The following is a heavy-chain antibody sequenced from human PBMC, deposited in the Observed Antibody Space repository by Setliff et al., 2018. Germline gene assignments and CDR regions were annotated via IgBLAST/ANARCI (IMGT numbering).Heavy chain of an antibody. CDR3: ARGRRDGYKAGFDP. Sequence: LGESLKISCKGSGYSFTSHWIGWVRQMPGKGLEWMGIIYGRDSDTRYSPSFQGQVTISADKSISTAYLQWNSLKASGTAIYYCARGRRDGYKAGFDPWGQGTLVTVSS. CDR2: IYGRDSDT. CDR1: GYSFTSHW. D-gene: IGHD5-12*01. J-gene: IGHJ5*02. V-gene: IGHV5-51*01.